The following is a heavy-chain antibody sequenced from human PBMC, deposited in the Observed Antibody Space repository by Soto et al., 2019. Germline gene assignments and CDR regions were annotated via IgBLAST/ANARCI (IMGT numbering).Heavy chain of an antibody. J-gene: IGHJ4*02. CDR1: GFSFDDHG. CDR2: ISWNSGSI. CDR3: VRDTSSGWHLKDH. Sequence: GGSLTLSCVASGFSFDDHGLHCVRQIPGRGLEWFSGISWNSGSIGYAESVKGRFTIFRDNAKNSLYLEMNSLRQEDTALYYCVRDTSSGWHLKDHWGQGVEVTVSS. V-gene: IGHV3-9*01. D-gene: IGHD3-9*01.